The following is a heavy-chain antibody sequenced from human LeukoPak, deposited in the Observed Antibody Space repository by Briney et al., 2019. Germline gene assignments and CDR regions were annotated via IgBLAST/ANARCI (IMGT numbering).Heavy chain of an antibody. J-gene: IGHJ4*02. CDR2: ISSSSSYI. D-gene: IGHD1-26*01. CDR1: GFTFSSYW. Sequence: GGSLRLSCAASGFTFSSYWMSWVRQAPGKGLEWVSAISSSSSYIYYADSVKGRFIISRDNAKNSLYLQMNSLRAEDTAVYYCARWGVGDYWGQGTLVTVSS. CDR3: ARWGVGDY. V-gene: IGHV3-21*01.